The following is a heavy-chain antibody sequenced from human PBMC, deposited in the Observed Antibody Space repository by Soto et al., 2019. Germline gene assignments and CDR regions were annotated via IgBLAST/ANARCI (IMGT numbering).Heavy chain of an antibody. J-gene: IGHJ6*03. Sequence: GESLKISCKGSGYSFTSYWIGWVRQMPGKGLEWMGIIYPGDPDTRYSPSFQGQVTISADKSISTAYLQWSSLKASDTAMYYCARQVRYSGYDFYYYYYMDVWGKGTTVTVSS. CDR1: GYSFTSYW. D-gene: IGHD5-12*01. CDR3: ARQVRYSGYDFYYYYYMDV. CDR2: IYPGDPDT. V-gene: IGHV5-51*01.